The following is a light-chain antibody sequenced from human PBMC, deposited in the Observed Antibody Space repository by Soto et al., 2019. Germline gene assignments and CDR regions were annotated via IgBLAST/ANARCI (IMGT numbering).Light chain of an antibody. CDR3: QQRGDWPPIT. CDR2: NAS. CDR1: QSVSTF. Sequence: PGVRAILSCRASQSVSTFLAWFQQKPGQPPRLLIYNASNRTTGIPARFSGSGSGTDFTLTTSSLEPEDFAVYYCQQRGDWPPITFGQGTRLEIK. J-gene: IGKJ5*01. V-gene: IGKV3-11*01.